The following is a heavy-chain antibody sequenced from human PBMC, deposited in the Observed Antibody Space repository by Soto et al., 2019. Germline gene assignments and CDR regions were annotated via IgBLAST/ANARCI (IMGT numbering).Heavy chain of an antibody. CDR2: IYPGDSDT. V-gene: IGHV5-51*01. Sequence: GESLKISCKGSGYSFTIYWIGWVRQMPGKGLEWMGIIYPGDSDTRYSPSFQGQVTISADKSISTAYLQWSSLKASDTAMYYCARHGTIAVAGTGTSYYYYGMDVWGQGTTVTVSS. J-gene: IGHJ6*02. CDR3: ARHGTIAVAGTGTSYYYYGMDV. CDR1: GYSFTIYW. D-gene: IGHD6-19*01.